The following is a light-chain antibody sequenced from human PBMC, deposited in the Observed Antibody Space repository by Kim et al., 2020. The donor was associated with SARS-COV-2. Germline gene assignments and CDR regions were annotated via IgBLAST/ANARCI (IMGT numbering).Light chain of an antibody. J-gene: IGKJ3*01. CDR2: AAS. CDR1: QSISSH. Sequence: ASVGDRVTITCRTSQSISSHLNWYHQKPGRAPKLLISAASILQGGVPSRFSGSGSETDFTLTISSLQPEDFATYFCQQSYITPFTFGPGTKVDIK. V-gene: IGKV1-39*01. CDR3: QQSYITPFT.